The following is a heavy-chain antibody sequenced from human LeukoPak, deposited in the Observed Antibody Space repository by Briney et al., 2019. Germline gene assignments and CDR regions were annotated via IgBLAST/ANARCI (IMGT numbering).Heavy chain of an antibody. CDR1: GGSISSYY. D-gene: IGHD5-24*01. CDR3: ARTPERWLQFFDY. V-gene: IGHV4-59*08. CDR2: IYYSGST. J-gene: IGHJ4*02. Sequence: SETLSLTCTVSGGSISSYYWSWIRQPPGKGLEWIGYIYYSGSTNYNPSLKSRVTISVDTSKNQFSLKLSSVTAADTAVYYCARTPERWLQFFDYWGQGSLATVSS.